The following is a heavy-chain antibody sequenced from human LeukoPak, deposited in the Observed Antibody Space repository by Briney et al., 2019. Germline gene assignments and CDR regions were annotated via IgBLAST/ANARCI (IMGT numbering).Heavy chain of an antibody. V-gene: IGHV3-7*01. CDR3: ARLGYYGSGVYFGY. Sequence: GGSLRLSCAAXGFTFSSYWMSWVRQAPGKGLEWVANIKQDGSEKYYVDSVKGRFTISRDNAKNSLYLQMNSLRAEDTTVYYCARLGYYGSGVYFGYWGQGTLVTVSS. D-gene: IGHD3-10*01. CDR2: IKQDGSEK. J-gene: IGHJ4*02. CDR1: GFTFSSYW.